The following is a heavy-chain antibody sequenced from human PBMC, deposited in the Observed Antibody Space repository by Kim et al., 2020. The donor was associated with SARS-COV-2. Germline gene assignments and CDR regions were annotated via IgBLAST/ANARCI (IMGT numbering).Heavy chain of an antibody. V-gene: IGHV3-53*04. Sequence: GGSLRLSCAASGFTVSSNYMSWVRQAPGKGLEWVSVIYSGGSTYYADSVKGRFTISRHNSKNTLYLQMNSLRAEDTAVYYCAREYSSSSQVGAFDIWGQGTMVTVSS. J-gene: IGHJ3*02. CDR1: GFTVSSNY. D-gene: IGHD6-6*01. CDR2: IYSGGST. CDR3: AREYSSSSQVGAFDI.